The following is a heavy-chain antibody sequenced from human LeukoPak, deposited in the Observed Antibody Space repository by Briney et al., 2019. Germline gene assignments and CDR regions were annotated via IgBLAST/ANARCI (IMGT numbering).Heavy chain of an antibody. J-gene: IGHJ4*02. Sequence: GSLRLSCVASGLTFSNSAMTWVRQGPGKGLEWVSSISGETNNTYYSDSVKGRFTVSRDNSKNTLYLQMNSLRAEDTAVYYCARAGHYYDSSGYYGYWGQGTLVTVSS. V-gene: IGHV3-23*01. CDR3: ARAGHYYDSSGYYGY. CDR2: ISGETNNT. CDR1: GLTFSNSA. D-gene: IGHD3-22*01.